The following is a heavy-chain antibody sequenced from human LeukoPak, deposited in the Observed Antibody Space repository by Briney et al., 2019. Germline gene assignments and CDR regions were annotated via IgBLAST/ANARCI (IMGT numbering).Heavy chain of an antibody. CDR2: ISYDGSNK. D-gene: IGHD2-21*01. Sequence: GGSLRLSCAASGFTFSSYAMHWVRQAPGKGLEWVAVISYDGSNKYYADPVKGRFTISRDNSKNTLYLQMNSLRAEDTAVYYCARDWYPTVISYFDYWGQGTLVTVSS. V-gene: IGHV3-30-3*01. CDR1: GFTFSSYA. CDR3: ARDWYPTVISYFDY. J-gene: IGHJ4*02.